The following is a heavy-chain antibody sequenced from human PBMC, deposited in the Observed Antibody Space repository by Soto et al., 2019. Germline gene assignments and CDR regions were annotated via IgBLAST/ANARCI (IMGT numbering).Heavy chain of an antibody. CDR1: VFTFISCA. CDR3: ASDLSDMIVYGMDV. V-gene: IGHV3-30-3*01. D-gene: IGHD3-22*01. Sequence: GSLRLSCSASVFTFISCAMHWFRQAPGKGLEWVAVISYDGSNKYYADSVKGRFTISRDNSKNTLYLQMNSLRAEDTAVYYCASDLSDMIVYGMDVWGQGTTVTV. J-gene: IGHJ6*02. CDR2: ISYDGSNK.